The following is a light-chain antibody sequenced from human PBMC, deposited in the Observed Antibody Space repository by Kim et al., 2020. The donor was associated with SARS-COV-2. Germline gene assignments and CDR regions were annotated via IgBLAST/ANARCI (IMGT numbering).Light chain of an antibody. J-gene: IGLJ3*02. Sequence: APGKTARSTCGGNDIGSKRVHWYQQKPGTAPVLVIYYDSDRPSGIPERFSGSNSGNTATLTISRVEAGDEADYYCQVWDSSSEHRVFGGGTQLTVL. CDR1: DIGSKR. CDR2: YDS. CDR3: QVWDSSSEHRV. V-gene: IGLV3-21*04.